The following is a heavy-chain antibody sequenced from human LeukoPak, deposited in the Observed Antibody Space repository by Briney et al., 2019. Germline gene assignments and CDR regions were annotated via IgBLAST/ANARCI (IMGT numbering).Heavy chain of an antibody. Sequence: SETLFLTCTVSGGSISSYYWSWIRQPPGKGLEWIGYIYYSGSTNYNPSLKSRVTISVDPSKNQFALKLSSVTAADTAVYYCAKGSGDYKLPYYFDYWGQGTLVTVSS. CDR2: IYYSGST. V-gene: IGHV4-59*01. J-gene: IGHJ4*02. CDR3: AKGSGDYKLPYYFDY. D-gene: IGHD2-2*01. CDR1: GGSISSYY.